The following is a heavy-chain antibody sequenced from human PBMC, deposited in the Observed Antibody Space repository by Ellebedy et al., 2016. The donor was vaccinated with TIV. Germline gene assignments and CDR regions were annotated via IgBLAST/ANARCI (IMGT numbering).Heavy chain of an antibody. CDR3: AGEVGSAAATDAFDI. D-gene: IGHD6-13*01. CDR2: IYYSGST. CDR1: GGSIGTSY. Sequence: MPSETLSLTCTVSGGSIGTSYWNWIRQSPGKGLAWIGYIYYSGSTNYNPSLKSRVTMSVDTSKNQFSLNLNSVTAADTAVYYCAGEVGSAAATDAFDIWGQGTMVTVSS. J-gene: IGHJ3*02. V-gene: IGHV4-59*03.